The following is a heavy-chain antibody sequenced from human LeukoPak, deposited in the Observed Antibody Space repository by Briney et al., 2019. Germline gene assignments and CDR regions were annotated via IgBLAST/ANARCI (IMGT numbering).Heavy chain of an antibody. CDR3: ARMSYYDSSANRD. CDR2: ISYDGSNK. Sequence: QTGGSLRLSCAASGFTFSSYAMHWVRQAPGKGLEWVAVISYDGSNKYYADSVKGRFTISRDNSKNTLYLQMNSLRAEDTAVYYCARMSYYDSSANRDWGQGTLVTVSS. CDR1: GFTFSSYA. V-gene: IGHV3-30*04. J-gene: IGHJ4*02. D-gene: IGHD3-22*01.